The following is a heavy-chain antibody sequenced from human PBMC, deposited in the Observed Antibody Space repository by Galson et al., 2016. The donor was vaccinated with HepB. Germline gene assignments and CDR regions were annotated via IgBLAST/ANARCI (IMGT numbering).Heavy chain of an antibody. J-gene: IGHJ4*02. CDR3: AKHTYYYGSGSYSGFDY. CDR2: TSYDGNKK. V-gene: IGHV3-30*18. D-gene: IGHD3-10*01. CDR1: GFSFNSYA. Sequence: SLRLSCAASGFSFNSYAMHWVRQAPGKGLEWVAVTSYDGNKKYYADSVKGRFSIFRDNSKNTLFLQMSSLRPEDTAVYYCAKHTYYYGSGSYSGFDYWGQGTLITVSS.